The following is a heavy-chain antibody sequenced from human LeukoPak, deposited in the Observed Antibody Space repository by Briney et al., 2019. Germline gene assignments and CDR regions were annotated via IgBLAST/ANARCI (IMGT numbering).Heavy chain of an antibody. V-gene: IGHV1-69*04. Sequence: SVKVSCKASGGTFSSYAISWVRQAPGQGLEWMGRIIPILGIANYAQKFQGRVTITTDESTSTAYMELSSLRSEDTAVYYCATLSGYSYGYEGYFDYWGQGTLVTVSS. CDR1: GGTFSSYA. D-gene: IGHD5-18*01. CDR2: IIPILGIA. J-gene: IGHJ4*02. CDR3: ATLSGYSYGYEGYFDY.